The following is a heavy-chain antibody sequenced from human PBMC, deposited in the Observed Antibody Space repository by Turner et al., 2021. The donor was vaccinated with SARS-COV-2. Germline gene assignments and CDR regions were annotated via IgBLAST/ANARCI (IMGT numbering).Heavy chain of an antibody. CDR1: GGTFGSYA. Sequence: QVQLVQSGAEVKKPGSSVKVSCKASGGTFGSYAIIWVRQAPGQGLEWMGGIIPIFGTANYAQKFQGRVTITADKSTSTAYLELSSLRSEDTAVYYCARVDGWGSRGEYFDYWGQGTLVTVSS. J-gene: IGHJ4*02. D-gene: IGHD6-19*01. V-gene: IGHV1-69*06. CDR3: ARVDGWGSRGEYFDY. CDR2: IIPIFGTA.